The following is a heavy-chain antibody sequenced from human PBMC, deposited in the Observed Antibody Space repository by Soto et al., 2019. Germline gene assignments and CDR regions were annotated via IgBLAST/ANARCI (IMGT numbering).Heavy chain of an antibody. V-gene: IGHV3-23*01. J-gene: IGHJ6*02. CDR1: GFTFSSYA. CDR2: ISGSGGST. CDR3: AKSLGETYGDYSVKVYYYYGMDV. D-gene: IGHD4-17*01. Sequence: GGSLRLSCAASGFTFSSYAMSWVRQAPGKGLEWVSAISGSGGSTYYADSVKGRFTISRDNSKNTLYLQMNSLRAEDTAVYYCAKSLGETYGDYSVKVYYYYGMDVWGQGTTVTVSS.